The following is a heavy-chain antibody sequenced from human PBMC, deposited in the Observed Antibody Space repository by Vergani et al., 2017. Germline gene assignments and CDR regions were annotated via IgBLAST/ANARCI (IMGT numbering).Heavy chain of an antibody. CDR1: GFTFSSYD. Sequence: EVQLVESGGGLVQPGGSQRLSCAASGFTFSSYDMHWVRQATGKGLEWVSAIGTAGDTYYPGSVKGRFTISRENAKNSLYLQMNSLRAGDTAIYYCARAVSTTVGDPPGYWGQGTLVTVSS. CDR3: ARAVSTTVGDPPGY. V-gene: IGHV3-13*01. CDR2: IGTAGDT. D-gene: IGHD4-23*01. J-gene: IGHJ4*02.